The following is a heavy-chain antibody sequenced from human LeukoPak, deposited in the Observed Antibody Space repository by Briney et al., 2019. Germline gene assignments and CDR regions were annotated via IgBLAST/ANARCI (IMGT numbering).Heavy chain of an antibody. Sequence: SETLSLTCTVSGGSIRTYYWSWIRQSPGKGLEWIGYIYYTGSTSYNPSLRSRVTMSADTSKNQFSLKLSSVTAADTAVYYCASRKLGNDYWGQGTLVTVSS. CDR2: IYYTGST. CDR1: GGSIRTYY. CDR3: ASRKLGNDY. D-gene: IGHD7-27*01. J-gene: IGHJ4*02. V-gene: IGHV4-59*01.